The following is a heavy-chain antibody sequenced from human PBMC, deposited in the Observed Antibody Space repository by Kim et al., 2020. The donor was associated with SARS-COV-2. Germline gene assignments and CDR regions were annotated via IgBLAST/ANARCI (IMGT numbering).Heavy chain of an antibody. CDR1: GGSISSYY. CDR3: ARHEGYSYGLAFDY. D-gene: IGHD5-18*01. CDR2: IYYSGST. J-gene: IGHJ4*02. V-gene: IGHV4-59*08. Sequence: SETLSLTCTVSGGSISSYYWSWIRQPPGKGLEWIGYIYYSGSTNYNPSLKSRVTISVDTSKNQFSLKLSSVTAADTAVYYCARHEGYSYGLAFDYWGQGTLVTVSS.